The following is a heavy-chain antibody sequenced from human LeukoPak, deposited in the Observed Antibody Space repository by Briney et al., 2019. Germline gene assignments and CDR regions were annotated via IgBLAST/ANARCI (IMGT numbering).Heavy chain of an antibody. D-gene: IGHD3-10*01. CDR1: GGSISSYY. Sequence: PSETLSLTCTVSGGSISSYYWSWIRQPPGKGLEWIGYIYYSGSTNYNPSLKSRVTISVDTSKNQFSLKLSSVTAADTAVYYCAGLTMVRGVTYWGQGTLVTVSS. CDR2: IYYSGST. J-gene: IGHJ4*02. V-gene: IGHV4-59*08. CDR3: AGLTMVRGVTY.